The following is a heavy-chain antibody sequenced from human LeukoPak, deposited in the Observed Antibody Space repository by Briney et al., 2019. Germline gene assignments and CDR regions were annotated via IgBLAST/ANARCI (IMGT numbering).Heavy chain of an antibody. D-gene: IGHD5-18*01. CDR3: ARGSLQLWQRWYFDS. V-gene: IGHV3-21*01. J-gene: IGHJ4*02. Sequence: GGSLRLSCAASGFTVSSNYMSWVRQAPGKGLEWVSSISSSSGYIYYADSVKGRFTISRDNAKTSLYLQMNSLRDEDTAVYYCARGSLQLWQRWYFDSWGQGTLVTVSS. CDR1: GFTVSSNY. CDR2: ISSSSGYI.